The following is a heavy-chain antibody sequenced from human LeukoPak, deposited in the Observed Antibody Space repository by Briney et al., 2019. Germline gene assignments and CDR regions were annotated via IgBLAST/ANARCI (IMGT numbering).Heavy chain of an antibody. V-gene: IGHV3-23*01. J-gene: IGHJ4*02. D-gene: IGHD3-16*02. Sequence: GGSLRLSCAASGFTFSSYGMSWVRQAPGKGLEWVSLISGSGSNTYYADSVKGRFTISRDNSKNTLYLQMNSLRAEDTAVYYCAKGGDYDYVWGSYRLLDYWGQGTLVTVSS. CDR3: AKGGDYDYVWGSYRLLDY. CDR2: ISGSGSNT. CDR1: GFTFSSYG.